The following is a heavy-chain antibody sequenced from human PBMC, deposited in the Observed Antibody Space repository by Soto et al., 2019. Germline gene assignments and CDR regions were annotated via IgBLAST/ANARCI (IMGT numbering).Heavy chain of an antibody. V-gene: IGHV1-8*01. CDR3: ARVQPDYNFWNGYYFDS. Sequence: GASVKVSCKASGYTFASYDINWVRQATGQGLEWMGWMNPNSGNTGYAQKFQGRVTMTRNTSISTAYMELSSLRSEDTAVYYCARVQPDYNFWNGYYFDSWGQGTLVTVSS. J-gene: IGHJ4*02. CDR1: GYTFASYD. CDR2: MNPNSGNT. D-gene: IGHD3-3*01.